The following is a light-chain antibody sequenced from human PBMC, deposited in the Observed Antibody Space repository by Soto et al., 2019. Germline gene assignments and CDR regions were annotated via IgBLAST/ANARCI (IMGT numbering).Light chain of an antibody. Sequence: QSAQTQPASVSGSPGQSITISCTGTSSNIGGYNYVSWYQQHPGRAPKLMIYDVGSRPSGVSNRFSGSKSANTASLTISGLQTEDEADYYCSSYTSRNTEVFGTGTKVTVL. CDR3: SSYTSRNTEV. J-gene: IGLJ1*01. V-gene: IGLV2-14*03. CDR1: SSNIGGYNY. CDR2: DVG.